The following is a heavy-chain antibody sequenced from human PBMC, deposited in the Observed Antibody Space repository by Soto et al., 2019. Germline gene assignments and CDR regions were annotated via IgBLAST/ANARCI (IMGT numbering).Heavy chain of an antibody. CDR3: AKDRAIRPGSDFDY. CDR2: ISGSGGST. J-gene: IGHJ4*02. D-gene: IGHD3-9*01. V-gene: IGHV3-23*01. Sequence: LRLSCAASGFTFSNYAMSWVRQAPGKGLEWVSAISGSGGSTYYADSVKGRFTISRDNSKNTLYLRMNSLRAEDTAVFYCAKDRAIRPGSDFDYWGQGTQVTVSS. CDR1: GFTFSNYA.